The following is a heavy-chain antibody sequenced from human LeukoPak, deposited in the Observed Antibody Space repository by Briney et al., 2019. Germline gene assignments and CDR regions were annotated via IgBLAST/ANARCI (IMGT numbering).Heavy chain of an antibody. CDR1: GGSISSYY. V-gene: IGHV4-59*01. D-gene: IGHD5-18*01. Sequence: PSETLSLTCTVSGGSISSYYWSWIRQPPGKGLEWIGYINYSGSTNYNPSLKSRVTISVDTSKNQFSLKLSSVTAADTAVYYCARTVDTAMVNWFDPWGQGTLVTVSS. J-gene: IGHJ5*02. CDR3: ARTVDTAMVNWFDP. CDR2: INYSGST.